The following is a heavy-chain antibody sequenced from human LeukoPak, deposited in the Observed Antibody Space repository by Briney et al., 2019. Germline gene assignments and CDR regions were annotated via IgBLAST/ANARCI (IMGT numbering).Heavy chain of an antibody. D-gene: IGHD1-26*01. V-gene: IGHV3-23*01. J-gene: IGHJ4*02. CDR2: ISGSGGST. CDR1: GFTFSSYG. CDR3: AKLLWERPLDY. Sequence: GGSLRLPCAASGFTFSSYGMSWVRQAPGKGLEWVSAISGSGGSTYYADSVKGRFTISRDNSKNTLYLQMNSLRAEDTAVYYCAKLLWERPLDYWGQGTLVTVSS.